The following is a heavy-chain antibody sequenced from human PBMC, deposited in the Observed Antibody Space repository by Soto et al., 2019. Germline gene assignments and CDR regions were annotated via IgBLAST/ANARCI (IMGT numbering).Heavy chain of an antibody. D-gene: IGHD2-2*02. CDR1: GGSISPYY. CDR3: ARHEGYTSSSYPNDY. V-gene: IGHV4-59*08. J-gene: IGHJ4*02. CDR2: IYYSGST. Sequence: PSETLSLTCTVPGGSISPYYWSWTRQPPGKGLEWIGYIYYSGSTNYNPSLKSRVNISVDTTKNQFSLKLSSVTAADTAVYYCARHEGYTSSSYPNDYWGQGALVTVSS.